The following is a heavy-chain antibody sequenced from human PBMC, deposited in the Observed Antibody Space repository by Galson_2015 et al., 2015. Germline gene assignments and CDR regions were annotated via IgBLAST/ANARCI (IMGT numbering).Heavy chain of an antibody. Sequence: SLRLSCAASGFTFSSYWMYWVRQAPGKGLEWVSIIYSGGSTYYTNSVKGRFTISRDSSKNTVYLQMNSLRAEDTAVYYCARDNNGYFDYWGQGTLVTVSS. CDR3: ARDNNGYFDY. CDR2: IYSGGST. CDR1: GFTFSSYW. D-gene: IGHD2-8*01. J-gene: IGHJ4*02. V-gene: IGHV3-53*01.